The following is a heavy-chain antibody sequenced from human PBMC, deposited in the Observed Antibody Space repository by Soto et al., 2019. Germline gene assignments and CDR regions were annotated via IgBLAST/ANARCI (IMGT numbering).Heavy chain of an antibody. Sequence: EVQLVESGGGLVQPGGSLRLSCAASTFTFSNRWMSWVRQAPGKGLEWVANINQGGSAKYYLDSVKGRFTISRDNAKNSLDLQMNSLRAEDTAVYYCARIYCSTTSCYIDYWGQGTLVTVSS. D-gene: IGHD2-2*02. J-gene: IGHJ4*02. CDR2: INQGGSAK. CDR1: TFTFSNRW. V-gene: IGHV3-7*01. CDR3: ARIYCSTTSCYIDY.